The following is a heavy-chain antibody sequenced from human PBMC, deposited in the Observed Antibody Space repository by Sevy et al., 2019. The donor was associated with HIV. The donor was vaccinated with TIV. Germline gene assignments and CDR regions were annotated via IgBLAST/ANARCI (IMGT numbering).Heavy chain of an antibody. V-gene: IGHV3-23*01. J-gene: IGHJ4*02. CDR3: AREACTQPHDY. CDR2: FSFGCGRI. D-gene: IGHD2-8*01. Sequence: GGSLRLSCVASGFTFAKYSMSWVRQAPGKGLEWVSTFSFGCGRINYADSVKGRFTISRDDSKNTLFLQMNSLRAEDTATYFCAREACTQPHDYWGQGTLVTVSS. CDR1: GFTFAKYS.